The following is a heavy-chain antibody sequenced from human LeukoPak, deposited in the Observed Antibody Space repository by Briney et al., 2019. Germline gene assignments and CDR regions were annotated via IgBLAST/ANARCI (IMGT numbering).Heavy chain of an antibody. CDR2: IYHSGST. J-gene: IGHJ3*02. V-gene: IGHV4-38-2*01. CDR1: GYSISSGYY. Sequence: SETLSLTCAVSGYSISSGYYWGWIRPPPGKGLEWIGSIYHSGSTYYNPSLKSRVTISVDTSKNQFSLKLSSVTAADTAVYYCARGPYSGSAKGAFDIWGQGTMVPVSS. CDR3: ARGPYSGSAKGAFDI. D-gene: IGHD1-26*01.